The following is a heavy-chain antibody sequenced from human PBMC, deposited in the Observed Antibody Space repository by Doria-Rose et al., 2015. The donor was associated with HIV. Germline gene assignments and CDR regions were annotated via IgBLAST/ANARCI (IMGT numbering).Heavy chain of an antibody. V-gene: IGHV4-4*09. CDR2: IYSSGST. J-gene: IGHJ6*03. D-gene: IGHD3-10*01. CDR3: ARFRPSRGIYYSLDV. Sequence: LEWIGYIYSSGSTHYNPSLKSRVTISIDTSKNQFSLKLSSVTAADTAVYYCARFRPSRGIYYSLDVWGKGTTVTVSS.